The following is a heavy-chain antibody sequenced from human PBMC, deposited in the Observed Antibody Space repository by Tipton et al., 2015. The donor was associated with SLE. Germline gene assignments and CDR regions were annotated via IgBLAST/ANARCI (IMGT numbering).Heavy chain of an antibody. Sequence: SLRLPCAASGFTFSTYAMNWVRQAPGKGLEWVSVTYSGGPTYYADSVKGRFTISRDNSKNTVYLQLSSLRAGDTATYYCVKDGPRYWNYDYYFDLWGRGTLVTVSS. CDR1: GFTFSTYA. D-gene: IGHD1-7*01. J-gene: IGHJ2*01. CDR3: VKDGPRYWNYDYYFDL. CDR2: TYSGGPT. V-gene: IGHV3-23*03.